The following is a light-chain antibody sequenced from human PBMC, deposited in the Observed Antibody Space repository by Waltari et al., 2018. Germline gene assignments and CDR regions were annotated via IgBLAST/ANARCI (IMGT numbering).Light chain of an antibody. CDR1: QSVTSK. V-gene: IGKV3-15*01. CDR2: GAS. Sequence: DIVMTQSPATLSVSPGERATLSCRASQSVTSKLAWYQQKPGQAPRLLFYGASTRATGIPARFTGSASGTEFTRTNSSLQSEDCAVYYCQQYNNWRRTFGGGTKGEIK. J-gene: IGKJ4*01. CDR3: QQYNNWRRT.